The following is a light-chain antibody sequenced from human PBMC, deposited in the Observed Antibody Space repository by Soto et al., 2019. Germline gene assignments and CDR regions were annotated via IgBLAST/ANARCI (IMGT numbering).Light chain of an antibody. V-gene: IGKV2-24*01. CDR2: KIF. CDR3: MQATHSPWT. Sequence: DIVMTQTPLSSPVTLGQPASISCKSSQSLVHRDGNTYFSWLQKMTGQPPRLLIYKIFNRFSGVPDRFSDSVSGTVFRLRISRVEAEDVGVYYCMQATHSPWTFGQGAKVEI. J-gene: IGKJ1*01. CDR1: QSLVHRDGNTY.